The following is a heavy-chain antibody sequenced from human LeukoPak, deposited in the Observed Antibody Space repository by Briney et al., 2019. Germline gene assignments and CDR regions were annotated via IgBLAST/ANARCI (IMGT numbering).Heavy chain of an antibody. CDR1: GDTFTTYD. CDR2: MNPNSGNT. Sequence: PGASVKVSCKASGDTFTTYDINWVRQATGQGLEWLGWMNPNSGNTDYAQKFQGRVTMTRDTSINTAYMEVSSLRSEDSAVYYCARSHAYYDSLTGYSIYALDAWGQGTTVTVSS. V-gene: IGHV1-8*01. D-gene: IGHD3-9*01. CDR3: ARSHAYYDSLTGYSIYALDA. J-gene: IGHJ6*01.